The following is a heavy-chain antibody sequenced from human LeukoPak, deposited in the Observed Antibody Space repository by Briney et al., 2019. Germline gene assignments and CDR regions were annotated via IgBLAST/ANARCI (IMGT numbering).Heavy chain of an antibody. Sequence: PGGSLRLSCAASGFTFSSFTMNWVRQAPGKGLEWVSSISGSGSDMYYAESVKARFTISRDNAKNSLYLQMNGLRAEDTAVYYCAISREATSDFWGQGTLVTVSS. CDR3: AISREATSDF. CDR1: GFTFSSFT. CDR2: ISGSGSDM. V-gene: IGHV3-21*01. D-gene: IGHD5-12*01. J-gene: IGHJ4*02.